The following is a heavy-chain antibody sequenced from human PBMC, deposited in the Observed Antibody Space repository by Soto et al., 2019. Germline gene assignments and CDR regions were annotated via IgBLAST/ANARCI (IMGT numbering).Heavy chain of an antibody. D-gene: IGHD1-1*01. J-gene: IGHJ6*02. V-gene: IGHV4-30-4*01. CDR2: YHSGGST. CDR3: VRSRQMESGNDYGLDV. CDR1: GVSLNTADTW. Sequence: QVQLQESGSGLVKPSQSLSLTCTVSGVSLNTADTWWSWIRQSPGKGLEFIGYYHSGGSTYYDASFRSRFIISADASNSQFSLKLSSVTVADTAVYFCVRSRQMESGNDYGLDVWCQGTTVTVSS.